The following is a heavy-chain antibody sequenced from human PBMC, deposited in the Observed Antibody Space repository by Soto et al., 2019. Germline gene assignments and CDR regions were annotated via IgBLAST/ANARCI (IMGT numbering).Heavy chain of an antibody. D-gene: IGHD5-12*01. CDR3: ARDLGSGYDQGDY. V-gene: IGHV1-69*01. J-gene: IGHJ4*02. CDR1: GDPFTIFA. Sequence: QVQLVQSGAEVKNPGSSVKVSCKASGDPFTIFAIRWVRQAHGQGLEWMGWIIPTIGTTNYAKRFQGRITITGDDSTGTAYMELSSLKSEYRAVYYCARDLGSGYDQGDYWGQGTLVTVSS. CDR2: IIPTIGTT.